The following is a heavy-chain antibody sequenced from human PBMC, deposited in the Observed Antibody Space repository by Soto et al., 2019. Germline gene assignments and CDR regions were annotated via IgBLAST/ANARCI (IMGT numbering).Heavy chain of an antibody. CDR3: ARMGYSSSWYGLAYSAWYFDY. CDR2: IDWDDDK. D-gene: IGHD6-13*01. Sequence: GSGPTLVNPTQTLTLTCTFSGFSLSTSGMRVSWIRQPPGKALEWLARIDWDDDKFYSTSLKTRLTISKDTSKNQVVLTMTNMDPVDTATYYCARMGYSSSWYGLAYSAWYFDYWGQGTLVTVSS. V-gene: IGHV2-70*04. J-gene: IGHJ4*02. CDR1: GFSLSTSGMR.